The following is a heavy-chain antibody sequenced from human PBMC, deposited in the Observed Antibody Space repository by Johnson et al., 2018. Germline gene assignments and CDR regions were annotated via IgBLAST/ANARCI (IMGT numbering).Heavy chain of an antibody. CDR1: GYSFTNYD. D-gene: IGHD3-16*01. V-gene: IGHV1-8*01. Sequence: QVQLVQSGAEVKKPGASVRVSCKASGYSFTNYDINWVRQATGQGLEWVGWMNAHTGNTGYAQKFQGRVTLTRHTSINTACMELSSLRSDDTAGYYCTRGRSDENYDTNFWGQGTLVTVSS. J-gene: IGHJ4*02. CDR3: TRGRSDENYDTNF. CDR2: MNAHTGNT.